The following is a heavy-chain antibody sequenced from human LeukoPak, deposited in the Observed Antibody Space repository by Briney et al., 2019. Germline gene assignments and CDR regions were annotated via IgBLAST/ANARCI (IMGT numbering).Heavy chain of an antibody. CDR2: IWYDGSNE. Sequence: GRSLRLSCAASGFTFSSYVMHWVRQAPGKGLEWVAVIWYDGSNECYADSVKGRFTISRDDSKNTLYLQMNSLRAEDTAVYYCARDGPGRPYYLDYWGQGTLVTVSS. D-gene: IGHD3-10*01. CDR1: GFTFSSYV. V-gene: IGHV3-33*01. CDR3: ARDGPGRPYYLDY. J-gene: IGHJ4*02.